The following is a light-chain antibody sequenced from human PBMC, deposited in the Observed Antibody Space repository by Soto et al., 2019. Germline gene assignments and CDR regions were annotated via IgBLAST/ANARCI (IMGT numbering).Light chain of an antibody. CDR2: GAS. V-gene: IGKV3-20*01. J-gene: IGKJ1*01. CDR1: ESVSSSY. CDR3: QQYGSSWT. Sequence: ELVLTQSPDTLSLSPGERATLSCRASESVSSSYLAWYQHKPGQAPRLLIYGASSRASGIPDRFSGSESGTDFTLTISRLEPEDFAVYYCQQYGSSWTFGQGTKVEIK.